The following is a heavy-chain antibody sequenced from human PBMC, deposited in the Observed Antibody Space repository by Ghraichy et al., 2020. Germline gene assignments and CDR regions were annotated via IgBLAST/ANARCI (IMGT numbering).Heavy chain of an antibody. D-gene: IGHD2-21*01. V-gene: IGHV3-21*01. Sequence: GGSLRLSCAASGFTFSNYSMNWVRQAPGKGLEWVSSISSSSSSIYYADSVKGRFTISRDNAKNSLYLQMNSLRAEDTAVYYCARDCGLSYFDLWGRGTLVTVSS. J-gene: IGHJ2*01. CDR1: GFTFSNYS. CDR2: ISSSSSSI. CDR3: ARDCGLSYFDL.